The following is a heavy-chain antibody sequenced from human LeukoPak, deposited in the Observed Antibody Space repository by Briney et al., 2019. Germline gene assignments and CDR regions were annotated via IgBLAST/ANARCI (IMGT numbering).Heavy chain of an antibody. V-gene: IGHV1-2*04. CDR1: GYTFTGYY. D-gene: IGHD1-1*01. J-gene: IGHJ4*02. Sequence: ASVKVSCKASGYTFTGYYMHWVRQAPGQGLEWMGWINPNSGGTNYAQKSQGWVTMTRDTSISTAYMELSRLRSDDTAVYYCARGRQLERQGDLFDYWGQGTLVTVSS. CDR2: INPNSGGT. CDR3: ARGRQLERQGDLFDY.